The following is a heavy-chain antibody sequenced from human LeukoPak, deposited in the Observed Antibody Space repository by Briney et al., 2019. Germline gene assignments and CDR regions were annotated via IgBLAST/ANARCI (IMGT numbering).Heavy chain of an antibody. CDR2: MNPISGNT. J-gene: IGHJ6*02. Sequence: ASVKVSCKASGYTFTSYDINWVRQATGQGLEWMGWMNPISGNTGYAQKFQGRVTMTRNTSISTAYMELSSLRSEDTAVYYCARRAYCSSTSCYVPAYYYYGMDVWGQGTTVTVSS. V-gene: IGHV1-8*01. CDR1: GYTFTSYD. D-gene: IGHD2-2*01. CDR3: ARRAYCSSTSCYVPAYYYYGMDV.